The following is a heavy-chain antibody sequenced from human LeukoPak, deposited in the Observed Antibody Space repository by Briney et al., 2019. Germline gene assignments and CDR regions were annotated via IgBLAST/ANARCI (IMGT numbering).Heavy chain of an antibody. V-gene: IGHV4-39*07. Sequence: SETLSLTCTVSGGSISSSSYYWGWIRQPPGKGLEWIGSIYYSGSTYYNPSLKSRVPISVATSKNQFSLKLSSVPAADTAVYYCARARIVVVPAAIRHNWFDPWGQGTLVTVSS. CDR1: GGSISSSSYY. CDR2: IYYSGST. D-gene: IGHD2-2*01. J-gene: IGHJ5*02. CDR3: ARARIVVVPAAIRHNWFDP.